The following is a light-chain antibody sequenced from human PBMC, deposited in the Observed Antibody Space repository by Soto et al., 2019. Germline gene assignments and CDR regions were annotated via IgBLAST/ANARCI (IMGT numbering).Light chain of an antibody. Sequence: EIVLTQSPGTLSLSPGERATLSCRASQSINGNFLVWYQQKLGQAPRLLIFAASSRATGIPDRFSGSGSGTDFTLTISRLEPEDFAVYFCQQNSSSRSWTFGQGTKVEI. V-gene: IGKV3-20*01. CDR1: QSINGNF. CDR3: QQNSSSRSWT. J-gene: IGKJ1*01. CDR2: AAS.